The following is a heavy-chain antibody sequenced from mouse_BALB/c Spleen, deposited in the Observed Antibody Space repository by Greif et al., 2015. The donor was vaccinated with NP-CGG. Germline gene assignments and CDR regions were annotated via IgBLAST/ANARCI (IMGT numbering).Heavy chain of an antibody. V-gene: IGHV1-7*01. CDR3: ARSRDYGRFDY. J-gene: IGHJ2*01. Sequence: QVQLKQSGAELAKPGASVKMSCKASGYTFTSYWMHWVKQRPGQGLEWIGYINPSTGYTEYNQKFKDKATLTADKSSSTAYMQLSSLTSEDSAVYYCARSRDYGRFDYWGQGTTLTVSS. CDR2: INPSTGYT. D-gene: IGHD2-4*01. CDR1: GYTFTSYW.